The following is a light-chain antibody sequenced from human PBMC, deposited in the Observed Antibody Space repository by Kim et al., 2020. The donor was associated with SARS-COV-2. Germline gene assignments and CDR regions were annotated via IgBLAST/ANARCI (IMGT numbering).Light chain of an antibody. CDR3: QQYGSSPR. J-gene: IGKJ4*01. Sequence: LSPGERATRYCRASQSVTSNSLAWYQQKPGQTPRLLIYGASSRAPGIPDRFSGSGSGTDFSLTISRLEPEDFAVYYCQQYGSSPRFGGGTKVDIK. CDR1: QSVTSNS. V-gene: IGKV3-20*01. CDR2: GAS.